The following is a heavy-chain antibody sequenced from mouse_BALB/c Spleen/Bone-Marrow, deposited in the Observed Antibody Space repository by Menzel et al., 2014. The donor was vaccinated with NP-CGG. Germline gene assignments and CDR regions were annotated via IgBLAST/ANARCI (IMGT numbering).Heavy chain of an antibody. CDR3: TRRGFAC. CDR1: GYTFTNSW. CDR2: ILPGSGNT. V-gene: IGHV1S130*01. Sequence: QVQLQQSGSVLVRPGASVKLSCKASGYTFTNSWIHWAKQRPGQGLEWIGEILPGSGNTHYNEKFKGKATFTADTSSNTAYMQLSSLTSEDSAVYYCTRRGFACWGQGTLVTVSA. J-gene: IGHJ3*01.